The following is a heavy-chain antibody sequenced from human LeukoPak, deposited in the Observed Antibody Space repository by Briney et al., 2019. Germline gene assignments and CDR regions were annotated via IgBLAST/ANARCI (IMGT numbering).Heavy chain of an antibody. CDR2: IWYDGSNK. J-gene: IGHJ6*02. CDR3: ARDRSGSYGTDV. D-gene: IGHD1-26*01. V-gene: IGHV3-33*01. CDR1: GFTFSSYG. Sequence: GGSLRLSCAASGFTFSSYGMHWVRQAPGKGLEWVAVIWYDGSNKYYADSVKGRFTISRDNSKNTLYLQMNSLRAEDTAVYYCARDRSGSYGTDVWGQGTTVTVSS.